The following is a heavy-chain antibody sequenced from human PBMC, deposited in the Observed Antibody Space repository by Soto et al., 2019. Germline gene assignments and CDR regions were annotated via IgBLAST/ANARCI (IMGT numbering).Heavy chain of an antibody. Sequence: QVQLQESGPGLVKPSETLSLSCSVSGGSISGHYWSWVRQTPGKGLEWIGYMYYSGSTNYNPSLKSRVTLSVDTYKNPFSLRLTSVTAADTAVYYCARGPYYDLIWNYYYMDVWGKGTTVTVSS. CDR1: GGSISGHY. J-gene: IGHJ6*03. CDR2: MYYSGST. CDR3: ARGPYYDLIWNYYYMDV. V-gene: IGHV4-59*08. D-gene: IGHD3-16*01.